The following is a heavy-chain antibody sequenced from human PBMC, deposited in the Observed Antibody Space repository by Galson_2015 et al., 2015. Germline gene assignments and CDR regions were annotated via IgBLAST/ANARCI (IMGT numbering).Heavy chain of an antibody. J-gene: IGHJ4*02. Sequence: SCKASGYTFTSYGLSWVRQAPGQGLEWMGWISGYNDNTNYAQKLQGRVTMTTDTSTSTAYMELRSLRSDDTAVYYCAILPSGWYAYWGQGTLVTVSS. CDR1: GYTFTSYG. CDR2: ISGYNDNT. D-gene: IGHD6-19*01. V-gene: IGHV1-18*04. CDR3: AILPSGWYAY.